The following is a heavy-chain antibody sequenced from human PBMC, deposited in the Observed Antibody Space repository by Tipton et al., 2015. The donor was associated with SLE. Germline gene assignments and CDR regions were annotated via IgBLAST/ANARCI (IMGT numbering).Heavy chain of an antibody. CDR1: GFTFSTYA. D-gene: IGHD3-10*01. CDR2: ISGSGGSA. V-gene: IGHV3-23*01. J-gene: IGHJ4*01. CDR3: AKATSGSRVSPFDF. Sequence: SLRLSCAASGFTFSTYAMSWVRQAPGKGLEWVSAISGSGGSAYYADSVKGRFTISRDNSKNTLSLQMNSLRAEDTAVYYCAKATSGSRVSPFDFWGQGTLVTVSS.